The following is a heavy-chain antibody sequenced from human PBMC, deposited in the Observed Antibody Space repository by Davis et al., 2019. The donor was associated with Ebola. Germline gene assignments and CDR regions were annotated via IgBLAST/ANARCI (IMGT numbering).Heavy chain of an antibody. CDR3: AGAVAGTEDFQY. J-gene: IGHJ4*02. D-gene: IGHD6-19*01. CDR2: ISTDGSTT. Sequence: PGGSLRLSCAVSGSSFHTYTINWFRQAPGRGLEWLAVISTDGSTTFYADFVKGRYTISRDNSKNTLSLQLNSLETEDTAVYYCAGAVAGTEDFQYWGQGTLVTVSS. V-gene: IGHV3-30*04. CDR1: GSSFHTYT.